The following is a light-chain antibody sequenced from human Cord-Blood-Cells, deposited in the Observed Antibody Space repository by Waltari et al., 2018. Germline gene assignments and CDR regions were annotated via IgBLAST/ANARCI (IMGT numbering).Light chain of an antibody. J-gene: IGLJ1*01. CDR2: KDS. V-gene: IGLV3-25*02. Sequence: SYELTQPPSVSVSPAQTARITCSGDALPKTSAYWYQQKPGQAPVLVIYKDSERPSGIPERFSGSSSGTTVTLTISGVQAEDEADYYCQSADSSGTYYVFGTGTKVTVL. CDR1: ALPKTS. CDR3: QSADSSGTYYV.